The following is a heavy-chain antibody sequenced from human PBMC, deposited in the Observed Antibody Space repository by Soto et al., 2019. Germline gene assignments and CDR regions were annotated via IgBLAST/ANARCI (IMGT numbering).Heavy chain of an antibody. CDR2: IYWDEDK. D-gene: IGHD3-10*01. CDR1: GFSLSTSGVG. J-gene: IGHJ5*02. Sequence: QITLKESGPTLVKPTQTLTLTCTFSGFSLSTSGVGVGWIRQPPGKALEWLALIYWDEDKRYSPSLKSRLTITHDTSKNQVVLTMTNMDPVDTATYYCAHAVYYYGSGSYAPNNWFDPWGQGTLVTVSS. V-gene: IGHV2-5*02. CDR3: AHAVYYYGSGSYAPNNWFDP.